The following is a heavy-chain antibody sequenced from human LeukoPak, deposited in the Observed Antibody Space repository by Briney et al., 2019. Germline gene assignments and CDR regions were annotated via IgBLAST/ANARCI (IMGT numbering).Heavy chain of an antibody. Sequence: PGGSLRLSCAASGFTFSNYNMNWVRQAPGKGLEWVSSISSSNNYIYYADLVKGRFTISRDNAKNSLYLQMNSLRAEDTAVYYCARRSPNYYFDYWGQGTLVTVSS. CDR3: ARRSPNYYFDY. CDR1: GFTFSNYN. V-gene: IGHV3-21*01. J-gene: IGHJ4*02. CDR2: ISSSNNYI.